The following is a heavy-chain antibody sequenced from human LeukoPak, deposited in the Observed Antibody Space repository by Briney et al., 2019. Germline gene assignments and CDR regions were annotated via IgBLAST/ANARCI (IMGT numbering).Heavy chain of an antibody. Sequence: GGSLRLSCAASGFTFSSYWMSWVRQAPGKGLEWVANIKQDGSEKYYVDSVKGRFAISRDNAKNSLYLQMNSLRAEDTAVYYCARAPKSEYYYDSSGYYYFDYWGQGTLVTVSS. CDR2: IKQDGSEK. CDR1: GFTFSSYW. D-gene: IGHD3-22*01. V-gene: IGHV3-7*03. CDR3: ARAPKSEYYYDSSGYYYFDY. J-gene: IGHJ4*02.